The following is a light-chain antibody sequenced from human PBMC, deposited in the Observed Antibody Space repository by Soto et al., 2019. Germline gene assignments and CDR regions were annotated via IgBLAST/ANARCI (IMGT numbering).Light chain of an antibody. CDR2: LTS. Sequence: EIVLAQAPATLCSFEAERVTLSCRASQAVNTRLAWYQHKPGQAPRLLIYLTSNRAAGIPARFSGSGSGTDFTLTISDVEPEDFAVYYCHQRQSWPRTFGQGTKV. J-gene: IGKJ1*01. CDR1: QAVNTR. V-gene: IGKV3-11*01. CDR3: HQRQSWPRT.